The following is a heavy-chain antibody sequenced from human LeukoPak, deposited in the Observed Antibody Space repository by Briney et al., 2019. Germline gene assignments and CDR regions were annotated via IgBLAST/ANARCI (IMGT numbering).Heavy chain of an antibody. D-gene: IGHD6-19*01. CDR3: TTEVPRIAVAGTSDY. CDR2: IKSKTDGGTT. V-gene: IGHV3-15*01. CDR1: GFTFGDHA. J-gene: IGHJ4*02. Sequence: PGGSLRLSCTASGFTFGDHAMSWVRQAPGKGLEWVGRIKSKTDGGTTDYAAPVKGRFTISRDDSKNTLYLQMNSLKTEDTAVYYCTTEVPRIAVAGTSDYWGQGTLVTVSS.